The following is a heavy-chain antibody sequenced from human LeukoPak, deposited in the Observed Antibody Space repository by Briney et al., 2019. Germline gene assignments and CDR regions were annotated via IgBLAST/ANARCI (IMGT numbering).Heavy chain of an antibody. CDR3: ARHLDTSMAAPNFDY. Sequence: GASLQISGKCSGSIFTNYWITGVRQLPGKGEEWTGIIYPGDSDTRYSPSFQGQVTISADKSISTAYLQWSSLKASDTAIYYCARHLDTSMAAPNFDYWGQGTLVTVSS. CDR1: GSIFTNYW. D-gene: IGHD5-18*01. J-gene: IGHJ4*02. V-gene: IGHV5-51*01. CDR2: IYPGDSDT.